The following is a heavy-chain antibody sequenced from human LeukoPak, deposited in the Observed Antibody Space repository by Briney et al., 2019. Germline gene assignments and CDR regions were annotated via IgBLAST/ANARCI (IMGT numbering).Heavy chain of an antibody. CDR3: ARLGIQPIPRTYYMGV. V-gene: IGHV4-59*01. J-gene: IGHJ6*03. CDR2: IYYSGST. D-gene: IGHD5-18*01. CDR1: GGSISSYY. Sequence: SETLSLTCTVSGGSISSYYWSWIRQPPGKGLEWIGYIYYSGSTNYNPSLKSRVTISVDTSKNQFSLKLSSVTAADTAVYYCARLGIQPIPRTYYMGVWGKGTTVTVSS.